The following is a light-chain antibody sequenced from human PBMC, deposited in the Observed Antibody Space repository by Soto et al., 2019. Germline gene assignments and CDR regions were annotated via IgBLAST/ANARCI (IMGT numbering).Light chain of an antibody. CDR3: QHYGYSRST. CDR2: GVY. V-gene: IGKV3-20*01. J-gene: IGKJ1*01. CDR1: LTGNNNY. Sequence: IVLTQSPGTLSLSPGERATLSCRASLTGNNNYLAWYQHKSGQAPRLRFYGVYTRTTGIPDRYTGSGSGTEFTLTITKLEPEDSAVYFCQHYGYSRSTFGQRSKEEIK.